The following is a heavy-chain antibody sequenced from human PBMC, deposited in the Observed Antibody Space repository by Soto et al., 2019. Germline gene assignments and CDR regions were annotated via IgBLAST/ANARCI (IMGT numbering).Heavy chain of an antibody. D-gene: IGHD3-22*01. J-gene: IGHJ4*02. V-gene: IGHV1-69*06. Sequence: QVQLVQSGAEVKKPGSSVKVSCKASGGTFSSYAISWVRQAPGQGLEWMGGIIPIFGTANYAQKVQGRVTITEDKSPSTAYMELSSLRPEDTAVYYCAIPPTYYYDSSDYEGSYYFDYWGQGTLVTVSS. CDR3: AIPPTYYYDSSDYEGSYYFDY. CDR2: IIPIFGTA. CDR1: GGTFSSYA.